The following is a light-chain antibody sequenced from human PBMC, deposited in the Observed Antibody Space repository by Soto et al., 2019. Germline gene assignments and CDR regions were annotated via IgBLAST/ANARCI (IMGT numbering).Light chain of an antibody. CDR3: SSYTSSSTLV. CDR1: SSDVGGHNS. V-gene: IGLV2-14*01. Sequence: QSALTQPASVSGSPGQSITISCTGTSSDVGGHNSVAWYQHNPGKAPKLMIYDVSNRPSGDSSRFSGSKSGNTASLSISGLQAEDEADYYCSSYTSSSTLVFGTGTKLTVL. J-gene: IGLJ1*01. CDR2: DVS.